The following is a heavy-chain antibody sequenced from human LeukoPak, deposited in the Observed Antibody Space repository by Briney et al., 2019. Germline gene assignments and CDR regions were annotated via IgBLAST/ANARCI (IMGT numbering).Heavy chain of an antibody. CDR1: VGSFSGYY. V-gene: IGHV4-34*01. Sequence: PSETLSLTCAVYVGSFSGYYWSWIRQPPGKGLEWIGEINHSGSTNYNSSLKSRVTIPVDTSKNQFSLKLSSVTAADTAVYYCARGYYGSGSHCCHMDVWGKGTTITVS. CDR2: INHSGST. J-gene: IGHJ6*03. D-gene: IGHD3-10*01. CDR3: ARGYYGSGSHCCHMDV.